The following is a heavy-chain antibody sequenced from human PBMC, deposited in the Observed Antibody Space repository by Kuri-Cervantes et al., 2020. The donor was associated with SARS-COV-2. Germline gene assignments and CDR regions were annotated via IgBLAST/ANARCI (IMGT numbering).Heavy chain of an antibody. J-gene: IGHJ6*02. V-gene: IGHV4-59*01. Sequence: LSCTVSGGSISSYYWSWIRQPPGKGLEWIGYIYYSGSTNYNPSLKSRVTISVDTSKNQFSLKLSSVTAADTAVYYCARDPRYGMDVWGQGTTVTVSS. CDR1: GGSISSYY. CDR2: IYYSGST. CDR3: ARDPRYGMDV.